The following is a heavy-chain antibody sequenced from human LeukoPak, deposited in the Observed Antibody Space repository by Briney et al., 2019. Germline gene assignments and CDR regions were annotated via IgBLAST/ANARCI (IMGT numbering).Heavy chain of an antibody. J-gene: IGHJ4*02. CDR2: IYYSGST. V-gene: IGHV4-31*03. D-gene: IGHD3-10*01. CDR1: GGSISSGGYY. CDR3: ARNYGSGSYDY. Sequence: PSETLSLTCTVSGGSISSGGYYWSWIRQHPGKGLEWIGYIYYSGSTSYNPSLKSRLTISVDTSKNQFSLKLSSVTAADTAVYYCARNYGSGSYDYWGQGTLVTVSS.